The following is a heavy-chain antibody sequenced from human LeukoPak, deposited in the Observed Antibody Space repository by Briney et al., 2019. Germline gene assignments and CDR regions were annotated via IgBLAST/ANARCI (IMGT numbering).Heavy chain of an antibody. D-gene: IGHD6-19*01. Sequence: NAGGSLRLSSAASGFTFSSAYMSWVRQAPGKGLEWVGRIKSQTDGGSADYAAPVRGRFTISRDDSRTTLYLEMNSLKDEDTAVYYCTTVPAYTSGWFGGIGYWGQGTRVTVSS. CDR1: GFTFSSAY. CDR2: IKSQTDGGSA. CDR3: TTVPAYTSGWFGGIGY. V-gene: IGHV3-15*05. J-gene: IGHJ4*02.